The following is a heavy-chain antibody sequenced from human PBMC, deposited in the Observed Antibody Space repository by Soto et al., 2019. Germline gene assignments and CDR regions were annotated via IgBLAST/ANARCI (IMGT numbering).Heavy chain of an antibody. J-gene: IGHJ5*02. CDR3: AKAGGYCSGGSCYPNWFDP. CDR1: GFTFSSYA. Sequence: GGSLRLSCAASGFTFSSYAMSWVRQAPGKGLEWVSAISGSGGSTYYADSEKGRFTISRDNSKNTLYLQMNSLRAEDTAVYFCAKAGGYCSGGSCYPNWFDPWGQGTLVTVSS. V-gene: IGHV3-23*01. CDR2: ISGSGGST. D-gene: IGHD2-15*01.